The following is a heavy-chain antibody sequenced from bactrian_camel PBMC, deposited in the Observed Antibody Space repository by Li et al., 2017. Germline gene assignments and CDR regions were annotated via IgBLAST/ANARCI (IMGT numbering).Heavy chain of an antibody. D-gene: IGHD6*01. CDR2: IDSDGST. Sequence: LVESGGGSVQAGGSLRLSCASSGRTYRSYCMGWFRQAPGKEREGVAAIDSDGSTSYADSVKGRFTISKDNAKNTPYLQMNSLKPEDTAMYYCAADGGPLGGGSWSARCPDEYNYWGQGTQVTVS. J-gene: IGHJ4*01. V-gene: IGHV3S53*01. CDR1: GRTYRSYC. CDR3: AADGGPLGGGSWSARCPDEYNY.